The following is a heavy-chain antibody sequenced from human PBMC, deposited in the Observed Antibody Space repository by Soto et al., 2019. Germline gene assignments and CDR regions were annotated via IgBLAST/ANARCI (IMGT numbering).Heavy chain of an antibody. CDR1: GFTFSSYS. Sequence: GGSLRLSCAASGFTFSSYSMNWVRQAPGKGLEWVSSISSTSDYIYYTDSVKGRFTISRDNAKNSLYLQMNSLRAEDSAVYYCARVYYYDSSGFLIRGQGTLVTVSS. V-gene: IGHV3-21*01. CDR3: ARVYYYDSSGFLI. J-gene: IGHJ4*02. D-gene: IGHD3-22*01. CDR2: ISSTSDYI.